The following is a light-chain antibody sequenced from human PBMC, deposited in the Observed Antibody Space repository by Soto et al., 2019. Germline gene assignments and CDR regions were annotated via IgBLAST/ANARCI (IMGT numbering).Light chain of an antibody. CDR2: WAS. CDR3: HQYYSTPPT. J-gene: IGKJ2*01. CDR1: QSVLYSSNNKNY. V-gene: IGKV4-1*01. Sequence: DIVMTQSPDSLAVSLGEWATINCKSSQSVLYSSNNKNYLSWYQQKPGQPPKLLISWASTRESGVPDRFSGSGSGTDFTLTISSLQAEDVAIYYCHQYYSTPPTFGQGTKLEIK.